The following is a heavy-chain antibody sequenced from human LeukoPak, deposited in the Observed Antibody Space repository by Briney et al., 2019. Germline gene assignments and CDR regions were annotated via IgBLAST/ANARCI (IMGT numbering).Heavy chain of an antibody. CDR1: GFTFSSYE. J-gene: IGHJ6*02. D-gene: IGHD6-13*01. CDR3: ARDSAQQLVTALYYYYGMDV. Sequence: PGGSLRLSCAASGFTFSSYEMHWVRQAPGKGLEWVSYISGSGSTIYYADSVKGRFTISRDNAKNSLYLQMNSLRAEDTAVYYCARDSAQQLVTALYYYYGMDVWGQGTTVTVSS. CDR2: ISGSGSTI. V-gene: IGHV3-48*03.